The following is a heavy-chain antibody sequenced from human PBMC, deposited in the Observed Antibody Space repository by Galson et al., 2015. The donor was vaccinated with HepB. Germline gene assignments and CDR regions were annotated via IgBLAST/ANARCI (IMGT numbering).Heavy chain of an antibody. CDR3: ARDSGDWNQDY. Sequence: SLRLSCAGSGFTVSSNYMNWVRQAPGKGLDWVSVIYGGGSTHYADSVRGRFTISRDNSKNTLYLEMNSLRAEDTALYYCARDSGDWNQDYWGQGTLVTVSS. CDR1: GFTVSSNY. J-gene: IGHJ4*02. CDR2: IYGGGST. D-gene: IGHD1-1*01. V-gene: IGHV3-66*01.